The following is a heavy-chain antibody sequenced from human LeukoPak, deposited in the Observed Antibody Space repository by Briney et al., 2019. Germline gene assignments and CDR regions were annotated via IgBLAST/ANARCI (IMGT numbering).Heavy chain of an antibody. Sequence: GSAVKVSFKSSGYTFTGHYRHWVGQAPGQGLEGMGWIKPDSGATNYAQKFQGRVTMTRDTSTGTAHIELNRLTSDDTAVYYCARPEYRYGYILDYWGQGTLVTVSS. J-gene: IGHJ4*02. CDR2: IKPDSGAT. CDR1: GYTFTGHY. D-gene: IGHD5-18*01. CDR3: ARPEYRYGYILDY. V-gene: IGHV1-2*02.